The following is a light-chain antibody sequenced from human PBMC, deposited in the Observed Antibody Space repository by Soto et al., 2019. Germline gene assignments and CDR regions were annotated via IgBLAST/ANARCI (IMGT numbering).Light chain of an antibody. CDR2: WAS. V-gene: IGKV4-1*01. Sequence: DIVMTESPDSLAVSLGERATINCKSSQTVLHGSNYLAWYQQKPGQPPKLLIYWASTRESGVPDRFSGSGSGTDFTLTTSSLQAEDVAVYYCQQYCTTPVTFGQGTKVEIK. J-gene: IGKJ1*01. CDR1: QTVLHGSNY. CDR3: QQYCTTPVT.